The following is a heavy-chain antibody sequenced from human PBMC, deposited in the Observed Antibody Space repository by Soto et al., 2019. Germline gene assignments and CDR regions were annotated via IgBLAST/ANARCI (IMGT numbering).Heavy chain of an antibody. Sequence: PSETLSLTCAVSGGSISSGGYSWSWIRQPPGKGLEWIGYIYHSGSTYYNPSLKSRVTISVDRSKNQFSLKLSSVTAADTAVYYCASTTRWGVTPGVYWGQGTLVTVSS. V-gene: IGHV4-30-2*01. D-gene: IGHD3-16*01. J-gene: IGHJ4*02. CDR1: GGSISSGGYS. CDR2: IYHSGST. CDR3: ASTTRWGVTPGVY.